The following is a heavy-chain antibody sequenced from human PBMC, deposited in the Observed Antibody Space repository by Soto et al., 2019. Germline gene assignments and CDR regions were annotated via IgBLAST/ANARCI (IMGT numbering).Heavy chain of an antibody. Sequence: ESGPTLVNPTQTLTLTCTFSGFSLSTSGMCVSWIRQPPGKALEWLALIDWDDDKYYSTSLKTRLTVSKDTSKNQVVLTMTNMDPVDTATYYCARTRGYSYGYCLGGGVDYWGQGTLVTVSS. CDR3: ARTRGYSYGYCLGGGVDY. V-gene: IGHV2-70*01. CDR2: IDWDDDK. J-gene: IGHJ4*02. CDR1: GFSLSTSGMC. D-gene: IGHD5-18*01.